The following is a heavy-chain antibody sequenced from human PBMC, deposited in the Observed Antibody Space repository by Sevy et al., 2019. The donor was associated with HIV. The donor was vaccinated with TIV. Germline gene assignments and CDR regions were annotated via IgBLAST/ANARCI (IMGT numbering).Heavy chain of an antibody. D-gene: IGHD1-26*01. V-gene: IGHV3-30*04. Sequence: GGSLRLSCTVSVFIFSNFAMHWVRQAPGKGLEWVAVTSYDGSHKYYADSVKGRFTVSRDNSRNILSLEMSSLRRDDTAVYYCARGENDDEFFQYWGQGTLVTVSS. CDR2: TSYDGSHK. CDR1: VFIFSNFA. J-gene: IGHJ1*01. CDR3: ARGENDDEFFQY.